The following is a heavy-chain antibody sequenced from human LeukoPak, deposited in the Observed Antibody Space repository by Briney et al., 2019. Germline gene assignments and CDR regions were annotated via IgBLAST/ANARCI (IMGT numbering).Heavy chain of an antibody. V-gene: IGHV3-33*06. J-gene: IGHJ5*02. Sequence: PGGSLRLSCAASGFTFSTYGMHWVRQAPGKGLEWVAVIWYVGSNKYYVDSVKGRFTISRDNSKNTLYLQMNSLRAEDTAVYYCAKDTGTTSLSNWFDPWGQGTLVTVSS. D-gene: IGHD2/OR15-2a*01. CDR3: AKDTGTTSLSNWFDP. CDR1: GFTFSTYG. CDR2: IWYVGSNK.